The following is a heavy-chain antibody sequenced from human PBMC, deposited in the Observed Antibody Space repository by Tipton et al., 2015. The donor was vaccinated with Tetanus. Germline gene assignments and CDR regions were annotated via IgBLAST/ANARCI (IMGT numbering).Heavy chain of an antibody. Sequence: QLVQSGAEVKEPGSSVKVSCKASGYTFTSYGISWVRQAPGQGLEWMGWISAYNGNTNYAQKLQGRVTMTTDTSTSTAYMELRSLRSDDTAVYYCARDRCSDVTCYFEMGGWGQGTLVTVSS. D-gene: IGHD2-15*01. CDR3: ARDRCSDVTCYFEMGG. CDR1: GYTFTSYG. CDR2: ISAYNGNT. J-gene: IGHJ4*02. V-gene: IGHV1-18*01.